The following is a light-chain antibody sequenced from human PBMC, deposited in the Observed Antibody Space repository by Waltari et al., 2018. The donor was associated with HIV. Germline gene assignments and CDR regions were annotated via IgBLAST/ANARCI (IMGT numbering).Light chain of an antibody. CDR2: GVT. CDR3: SSYAGRYTVI. CDR1: SSDVGAYDY. J-gene: IGLJ2*01. V-gene: IGLV2-11*01. Sequence: QSALNQPRSVSGSPGQSVTISCTGSSSDVGAYDYVSWYQQYPGKAPKVILYGVTKRPSGIPYRFSGSKSGSTASLTISGPQAEDEADYYCSSYAGRYTVIFGGGTKLTVL.